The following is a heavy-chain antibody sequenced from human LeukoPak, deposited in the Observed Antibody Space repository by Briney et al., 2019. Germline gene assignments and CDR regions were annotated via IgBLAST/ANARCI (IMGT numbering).Heavy chain of an antibody. D-gene: IGHD1-1*01. V-gene: IGHV3-23*01. Sequence: GGSLRLSCAASGFSFRNYAMNWVRQAPGKGLEWVSAISGSGGTTYYADSVKGRVTISRDNSKNTLYLQINSLRAEDTAVYYCAREQLRAGYWGQGILVTVSS. CDR2: ISGSGGTT. J-gene: IGHJ4*02. CDR1: GFSFRNYA. CDR3: AREQLRAGY.